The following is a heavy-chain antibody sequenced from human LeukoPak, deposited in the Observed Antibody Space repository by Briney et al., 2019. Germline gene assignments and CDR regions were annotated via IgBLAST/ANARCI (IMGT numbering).Heavy chain of an antibody. CDR2: IYTSGST. CDR1: GLSVSSTY. CDR3: TRDRAGTQSWVEFDL. Sequence: GSLRLSCAASGLSVSSTYMSWVRQAPGKGLEWVSLIYTSGSTFYADSVMGRFTISRDNSKNTLFLQMNSLRAEDSAVYYCTRDRAGTQSWVEFDLWGQGTLVTVSS. D-gene: IGHD3-10*01. J-gene: IGHJ5*02. V-gene: IGHV3-66*03.